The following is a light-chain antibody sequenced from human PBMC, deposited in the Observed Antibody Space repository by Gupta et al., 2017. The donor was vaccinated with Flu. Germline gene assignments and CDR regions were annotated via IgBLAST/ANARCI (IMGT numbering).Light chain of an antibody. J-gene: IGKJ3*01. Sequence: DIKMTQSPSSLSASVGDRVTITCRASQGISNYLAWYQQKPGKVPKLLIYAASTLQSGVPSRFSVSGSGTDFTLTISSLQPEDVATYYCQKYNSAPLFTVGPGTKVDIK. V-gene: IGKV1-27*01. CDR3: QKYNSAPLFT. CDR1: QGISNY. CDR2: AAS.